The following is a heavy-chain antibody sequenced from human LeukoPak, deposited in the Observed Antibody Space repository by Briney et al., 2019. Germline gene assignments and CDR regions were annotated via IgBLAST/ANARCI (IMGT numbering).Heavy chain of an antibody. CDR2: IYYSGST. J-gene: IGHJ5*02. D-gene: IGHD5-12*01. CDR3: ARHVGYSGFISRFQSRFDP. CDR1: GGSISSSRYY. Sequence: SETLSLTCTVSGGSISSSRYYWGWIRQPPGKGLEWIGSIYYSGSTYYNPSLKSRVTISVDTSKNQFSLKLSSVTAADTAVYYCARHVGYSGFISRFQSRFDPWGQGTLVTVSS. V-gene: IGHV4-39*01.